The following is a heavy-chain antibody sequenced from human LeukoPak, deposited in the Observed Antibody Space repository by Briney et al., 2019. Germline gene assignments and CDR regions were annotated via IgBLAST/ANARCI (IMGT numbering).Heavy chain of an antibody. J-gene: IGHJ4*02. CDR3: AKSGESNYYDSSGYFY. V-gene: IGHV3-23*01. Sequence: GGSLRLSCAASGFTFSSYAMSLVRQAPGKGLEWVSAISGSGGSTYYADSVKGRFTISRDNSKNTLYLQMNSLRAEDTAVYYCAKSGESNYYDSSGYFYWGQGTLVTVSS. CDR2: ISGSGGST. D-gene: IGHD3-22*01. CDR1: GFTFSSYA.